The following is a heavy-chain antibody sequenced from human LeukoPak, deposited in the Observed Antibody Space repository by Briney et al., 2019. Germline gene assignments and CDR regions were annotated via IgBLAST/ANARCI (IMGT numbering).Heavy chain of an antibody. CDR2: ISHSGST. Sequence: SETLSLTCAVYGGSFSGYYWSWIHQPPGKGLEWIGEISHSGSTNYNPSLKSRVTISVDTSKNQFSLKLSSVTAADTAVYYCARLPRGSFYYYYGMDVWGQGTTVTVSS. CDR3: ARLPRGSFYYYYGMDV. V-gene: IGHV4-34*01. J-gene: IGHJ6*02. CDR1: GGSFSGYY.